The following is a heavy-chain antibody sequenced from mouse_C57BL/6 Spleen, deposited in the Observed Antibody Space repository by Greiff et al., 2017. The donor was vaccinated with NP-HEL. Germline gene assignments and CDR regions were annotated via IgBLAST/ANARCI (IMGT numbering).Heavy chain of an antibody. J-gene: IGHJ4*01. CDR1: GYSITSGYY. Sequence: EVQLVESGPGLVKPSQSLSLTCSVTGYSITSGYYWNWIRQFPGNKLEWMGYISYDGSNNYNPSLKNRISITRDTSKNQFFLKLNSVTTEDTATYYCARIYDGYYGDYYYAMDYWGQGTSVTVSS. CDR2: ISYDGSN. D-gene: IGHD2-3*01. CDR3: ARIYDGYYGDYYYAMDY. V-gene: IGHV3-6*01.